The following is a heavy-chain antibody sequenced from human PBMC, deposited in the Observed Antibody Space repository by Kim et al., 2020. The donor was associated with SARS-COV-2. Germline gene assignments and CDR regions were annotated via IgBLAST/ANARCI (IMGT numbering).Heavy chain of an antibody. D-gene: IGHD3-10*01. CDR1: GDSVSSNSAA. CDR2: TYYWSKWNN. V-gene: IGHV6-1*01. Sequence: SQTLSLTCAIYGDSVSSNSAAWNWIRQPPSSGLECLGRTYYWSKWNNDYAVFVKSRITSNPYNSKNQFSLQLNSVTPEATAGTNCAREYYGWGCPGLFDY. J-gene: IGHJ4*01. CDR3: AREYYGWGCPGLFDY.